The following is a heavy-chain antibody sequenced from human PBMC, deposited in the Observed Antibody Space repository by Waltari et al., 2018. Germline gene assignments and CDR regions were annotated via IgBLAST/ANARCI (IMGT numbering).Heavy chain of an antibody. CDR2: IITIFGTA. CDR3: ARASFSDPSDFYYYYYGMDV. J-gene: IGHJ6*02. V-gene: IGHV1-69*08. CDR1: GGTFSSYA. D-gene: IGHD3-3*01. Sequence: QVQLVQSGAEVKKPGSSVKVSCKASGGTFSSYAISWVRQAPGQGLEWMGRIITIFGTANYAQKFQGRVTITADKSTSTAYMELSSLRSEDTAVYYCARASFSDPSDFYYYYYGMDVWGQGTTVTVSS.